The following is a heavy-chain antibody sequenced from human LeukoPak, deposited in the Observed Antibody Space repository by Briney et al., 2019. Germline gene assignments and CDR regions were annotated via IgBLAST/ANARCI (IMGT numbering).Heavy chain of an antibody. Sequence: GASVNVSCKASGYTFTSYDINWVRQATGQGLEWMGWMNPNSGNTGYAQKFQERVTITRDMSTSTAYMELSSLRSEDTAVYYCAVDDYCSGGSCYSFWGQGTLVTVSS. CDR2: MNPNSGNT. J-gene: IGHJ4*02. CDR1: GYTFTSYD. D-gene: IGHD2-15*01. CDR3: AVDDYCSGGSCYSF. V-gene: IGHV1-8*03.